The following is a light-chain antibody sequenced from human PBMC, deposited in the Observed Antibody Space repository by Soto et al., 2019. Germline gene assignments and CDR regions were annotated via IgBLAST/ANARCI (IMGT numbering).Light chain of an antibody. CDR1: SSDVGGYNY. CDR3: SSYAGSNNLV. Sequence: QSALTQPPSASGSPGQSVTISCTGTSSDVGGYNYVSWYQQHPGKAPKLMIYEVNKRPSGVPDRFSGSKSGNTASLTVSGLQAEDEADYYCSSYAGSNNLVFGGGPKLTVL. CDR2: EVN. V-gene: IGLV2-8*01. J-gene: IGLJ2*01.